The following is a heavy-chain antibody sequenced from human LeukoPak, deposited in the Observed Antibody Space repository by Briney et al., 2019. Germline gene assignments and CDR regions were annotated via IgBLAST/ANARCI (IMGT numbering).Heavy chain of an antibody. CDR2: ISGSGGST. D-gene: IGHD6-19*01. Sequence: PGGSLRLSCAASGFTFSNYAMSWVRQAPGKGLEWVSVISGSGGSTSYADSVKGRFTISRDNSKNTLYLQMNSLRAEDTAVYYCAKDTTSSGWTNDYWGQGTLVTVSS. J-gene: IGHJ4*02. CDR1: GFTFSNYA. V-gene: IGHV3-23*01. CDR3: AKDTTSSGWTNDY.